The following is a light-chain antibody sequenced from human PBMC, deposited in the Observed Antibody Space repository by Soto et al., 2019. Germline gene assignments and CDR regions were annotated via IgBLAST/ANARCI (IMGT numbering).Light chain of an antibody. V-gene: IGLV2-14*01. Sequence: QSALTQPASVSGSPGQSITLSCTGTSSDVGGYNYVSWCQQHPGKAPKLMIYHVSNRPSGVSNRFSGSKSGNTASLTISGLQAEDEADYYCSSYTSSSTLVVFGTGTKLTVL. CDR3: SSYTSSSTLVV. CDR2: HVS. CDR1: SSDVGGYNY. J-gene: IGLJ1*01.